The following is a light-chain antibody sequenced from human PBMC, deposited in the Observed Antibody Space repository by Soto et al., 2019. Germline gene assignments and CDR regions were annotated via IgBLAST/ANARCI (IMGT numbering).Light chain of an antibody. CDR2: RNN. V-gene: IGLV1-47*01. CDR1: SSNIGSNY. Sequence: QSVLTQPPSASGTPGQRVTISCSGSSSNIGSNYVYWYQQLPGTAPKLLIYRNNQRPSGVPDRFSGSKSGTSASLGITGLRSGDEADYYCVAWDDSLSAVVFGGGTKLTVL. CDR3: VAWDDSLSAVV. J-gene: IGLJ2*01.